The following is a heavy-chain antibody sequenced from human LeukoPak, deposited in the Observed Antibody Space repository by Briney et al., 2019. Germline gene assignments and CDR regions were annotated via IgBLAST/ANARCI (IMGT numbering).Heavy chain of an antibody. Sequence: GGSLRLSCAASGFTFSAYWMSWVRQAPGKGLNWVANIKQDGSEKYYVDSVKGRFTISRDNAKNSLYLQMNSLRDEDTAVYFCVRDRDYAFDFWGQGTMVTVSS. CDR1: GFTFSAYW. CDR2: IKQDGSEK. CDR3: VRDRDYAFDF. J-gene: IGHJ3*01. V-gene: IGHV3-7*01.